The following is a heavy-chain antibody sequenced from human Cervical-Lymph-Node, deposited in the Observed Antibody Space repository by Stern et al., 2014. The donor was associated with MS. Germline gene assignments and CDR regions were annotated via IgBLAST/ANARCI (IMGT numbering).Heavy chain of an antibody. CDR2: IYYSGST. J-gene: IGHJ5*02. D-gene: IGHD3-22*01. CDR3: ARLTPNGYYDSGGYPYNWFDP. Sequence: QLQLQESGPGLVKPSETLSLTCTVSGGSISSSSYYWGWIRQPPGKGLEWVGSIYYSGSTYYNPSLKSRVTLSVDTSKSHFSLKRTSVTAADTAVYYCARLTPNGYYDSGGYPYNWFDPWGQGTLVTVSS. V-gene: IGHV4-39*02. CDR1: GGSISSSSYY.